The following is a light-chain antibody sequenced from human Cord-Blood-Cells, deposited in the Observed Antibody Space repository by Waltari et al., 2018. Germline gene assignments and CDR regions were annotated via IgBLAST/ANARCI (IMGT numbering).Light chain of an antibody. V-gene: IGLV2-23*01. J-gene: IGLJ3*02. CDR2: EGS. CDR3: CSYAGSSNWV. CDR1: SSDVGSYNL. Sequence: QSALTQPASVSASPGQSITISCTGTSSDVGSYNLFSWYQQHPGKAPKLMIYEGSKRPSGVSNRFSGSKSGNTASLTISGLQAEDEADYYCCSYAGSSNWVFGGGTKLTVL.